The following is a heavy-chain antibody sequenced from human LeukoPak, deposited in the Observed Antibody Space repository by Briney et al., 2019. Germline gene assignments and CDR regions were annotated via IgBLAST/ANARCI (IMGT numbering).Heavy chain of an antibody. V-gene: IGHV3-33*01. Sequence: PGGSLRLSCAASGCTFSSYGMHWVRQAPGKGLEWVAVIWYDGSNKYYADSVKGRFTISRDNSKNTLYLQMNSLRAEDTAVYYCARDGPDDAFDIWGQGTMVTVSS. CDR2: IWYDGSNK. CDR1: GCTFSSYG. J-gene: IGHJ3*02. CDR3: ARDGPDDAFDI.